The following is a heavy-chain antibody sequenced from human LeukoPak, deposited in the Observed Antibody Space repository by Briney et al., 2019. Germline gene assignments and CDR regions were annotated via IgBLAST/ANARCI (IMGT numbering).Heavy chain of an antibody. J-gene: IGHJ4*02. CDR1: GGSISSYH. V-gene: IGHV4-59*08. Sequence: PSETLSLTCTVSGGSISSYHWSWIRQPPGKGLEWIGYIYYSGSTNYNPSLKSRVTISVDTSKNQFSLKLSSVTAADTAVYYCARHGWLVYYFDYWGQGTLVTVSS. CDR2: IYYSGST. D-gene: IGHD6-19*01. CDR3: ARHGWLVYYFDY.